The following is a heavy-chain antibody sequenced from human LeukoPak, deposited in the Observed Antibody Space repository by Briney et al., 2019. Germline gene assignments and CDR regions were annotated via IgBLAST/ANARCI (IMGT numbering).Heavy chain of an antibody. J-gene: IGHJ4*02. CDR3: AKAVVGAIAQALYFDY. Sequence: GGSLRLSCAASGFTFDDYAMHWVRQAPGKGLEWVSGISWNSGSIGYADSVKGRFTISRDNAKNSLYLQMNSLRAEDTALYYCAKAVVGAIAQALYFDYWGQGTLVTVSS. CDR1: GFTFDDYA. D-gene: IGHD1-26*01. CDR2: ISWNSGSI. V-gene: IGHV3-9*01.